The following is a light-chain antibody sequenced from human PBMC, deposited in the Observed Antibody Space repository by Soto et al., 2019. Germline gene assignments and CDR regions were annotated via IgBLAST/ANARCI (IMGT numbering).Light chain of an antibody. CDR2: GAS. CDR1: QSVGSN. Sequence: EIVMTQSPATLSVSPGERASLSCRASQSVGSNLAWYQQTAGQAPRLLIYGASTRATGIPARFSGSGSGTEFTLTISSLQSEDCAVYAGQQDTNWPYTFGQGTKLEIK. CDR3: QQDTNWPYT. J-gene: IGKJ2*01. V-gene: IGKV3-15*01.